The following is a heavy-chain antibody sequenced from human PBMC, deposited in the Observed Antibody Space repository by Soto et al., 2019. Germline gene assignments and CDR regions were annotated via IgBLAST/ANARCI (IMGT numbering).Heavy chain of an antibody. CDR1: GFNFSSYW. CDR3: ARDTLRDLEPSFDY. Sequence: AWAFLRLSCAASGFNFSSYWMSWVLQAPGKGLEWVANIKQDGSEKYYVDSVKGRFTISRDNAKNSLYLQMNSLRAEDTAVSYCARDTLRDLEPSFDYWGQGTLVTVS. J-gene: IGHJ4*02. V-gene: IGHV3-7*01. D-gene: IGHD3-10*01. CDR2: IKQDGSEK.